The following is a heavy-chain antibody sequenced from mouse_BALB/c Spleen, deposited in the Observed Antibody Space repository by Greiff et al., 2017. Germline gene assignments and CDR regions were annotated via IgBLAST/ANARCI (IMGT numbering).Heavy chain of an antibody. Sequence: VESGGGWFQPGGSLNLSCAPSGSPFGDFYMEWVRQPPGKRLGWIAASRNKANDYTTEYSASVKGRFIVSRDTSQSILYLQMNALRAEDTAIYYCARDAWFAYWGQGTLVTVSA. CDR2: SRNKANDYTT. CDR1: GSPFGDFY. CDR3: ARDAWFAY. V-gene: IGHV7-1*02. J-gene: IGHJ3*01.